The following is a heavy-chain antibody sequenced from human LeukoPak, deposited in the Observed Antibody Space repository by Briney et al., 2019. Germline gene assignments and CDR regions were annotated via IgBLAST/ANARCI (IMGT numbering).Heavy chain of an antibody. CDR1: GFRFSNYG. CDR3: GKGPGYSVYDNLPHH. CDR2: ISDDGSKI. V-gene: IGHV3-30*18. D-gene: IGHD5/OR15-5a*01. J-gene: IGHJ5*02. Sequence: GRSLRLSCAASGFRFSNYGMHWVRQAPGKGLEWVAVISDDGSKIYYGDSVKGRFTISRDNFKNTLDLQMNSLRADDTAVYYCGKGPGYSVYDNLPHHWGQGTLVTVSS.